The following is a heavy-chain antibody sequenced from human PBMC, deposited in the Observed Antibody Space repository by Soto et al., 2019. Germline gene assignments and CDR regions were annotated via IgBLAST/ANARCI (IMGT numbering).Heavy chain of an antibody. CDR1: GYTFTSYG. V-gene: IGHV1-18*01. CDR2: IRVYSGNT. D-gene: IGHD3-10*01. J-gene: IGHJ4*02. CDR3: VREGGYGSGSLY. Sequence: ASVKVSCKASGYTFTSYGISWVRQAPGQGLEWMGWIRVYSGNTNYAQKVQGRVTMTTDTSTSMAYMELRSLRSDDTAVYYCVREGGYGSGSLYWGQGTLVTVSS.